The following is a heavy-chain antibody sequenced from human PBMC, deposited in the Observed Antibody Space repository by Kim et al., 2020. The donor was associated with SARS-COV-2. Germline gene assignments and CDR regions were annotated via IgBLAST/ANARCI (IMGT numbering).Heavy chain of an antibody. CDR1: QFTFSSYD. CDR3: ARGRPVWCEPVFYY. J-gene: IGHJ6*01. Sequence: GGSLRLSCVASQFTFSSYDMHWVRQAPGKGLEWVAYISYGGTKKLYADSVQGRFTISRDNFKNTLYLQMNNLRPEDTAVYYCARGRPVWCEPVFYY. D-gene: IGHD2-8*01. V-gene: IGHV3-30*03. CDR2: ISYGGTKK.